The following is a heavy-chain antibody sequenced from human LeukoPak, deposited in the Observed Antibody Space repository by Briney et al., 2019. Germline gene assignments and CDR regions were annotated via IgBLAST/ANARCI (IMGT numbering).Heavy chain of an antibody. Sequence: PGRSLRLSCAASGFTFSSYAMHWVRQAPGKGLEWVAVISYDGSNKYYADSVKGRFTISRDNAKNSLYLQMNSLRAEDTAVYYCASLAETTVSLSWGQGTLVTVSS. J-gene: IGHJ4*02. V-gene: IGHV3-30-3*01. CDR1: GFTFSSYA. D-gene: IGHD4-17*01. CDR3: ASLAETTVSLS. CDR2: ISYDGSNK.